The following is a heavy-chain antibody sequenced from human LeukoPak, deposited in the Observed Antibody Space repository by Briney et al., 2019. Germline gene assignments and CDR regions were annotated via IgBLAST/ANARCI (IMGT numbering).Heavy chain of an antibody. V-gene: IGHV3-21*01. J-gene: IGHJ4*02. D-gene: IGHD4-17*01. CDR2: ISSSSGYI. CDR1: GFTFSTYT. Sequence: KPGGSLRLSCAASGFTFSTYTMNWVRQAPGKGLEWVSSISSSSGYIYYADSVKGGFTISRDNAENSLSLQMNSMRAEDTAVYYCTRGGTVTTGIDYWGQGTLVTVSS. CDR3: TRGGTVTTGIDY.